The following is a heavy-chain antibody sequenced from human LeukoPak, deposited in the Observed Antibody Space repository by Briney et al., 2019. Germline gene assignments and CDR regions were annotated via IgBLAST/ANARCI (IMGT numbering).Heavy chain of an antibody. Sequence: GGSLRLSCAASGFTFSSDWMSWVRQAPGKGREWVANIKEDGREKYYVASVKGRFTISRDNAKNSLYLQMKSLSAEDTAVYYCARVSRLAAVFDPWGQGTLVTVSS. J-gene: IGHJ5*02. V-gene: IGHV3-7*03. D-gene: IGHD6-13*01. CDR3: ARVSRLAAVFDP. CDR1: GFTFSSDW. CDR2: IKEDGREK.